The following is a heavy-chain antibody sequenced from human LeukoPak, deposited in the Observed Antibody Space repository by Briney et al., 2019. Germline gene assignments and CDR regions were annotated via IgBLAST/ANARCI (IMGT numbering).Heavy chain of an antibody. D-gene: IGHD4-17*01. CDR2: ISGSGGST. V-gene: IGHV3-23*01. CDR3: GRGQTTVTN. CDR1: GFTFSSYA. Sequence: GASLRLSCAASGFTFSSYAMSWIRQAPGKGLEWVSPISGSGGSTYYADSVKGRFTISRDNSKNTPYLQMNSLRAEDTAVYFCGRGQTTVTNWGQGTLVTVSS. J-gene: IGHJ4*02.